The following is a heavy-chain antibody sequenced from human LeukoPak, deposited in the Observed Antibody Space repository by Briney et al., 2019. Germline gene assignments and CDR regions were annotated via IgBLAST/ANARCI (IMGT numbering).Heavy chain of an antibody. CDR1: GGYISSYY. V-gene: IGHV4-4*07. J-gene: IGHJ6*03. Sequence: PSETLSLTCTVSGGYISSYYWSWIRQPAGKGLEWIGRIYPSGSTNYNPSLKSRVTISVDTSKNQFSLKLSSVTAADTAVYYCARRPSLTWYYYMDVWGKGTTVTISS. CDR2: IYPSGST. CDR3: ARRPSLTWYYYMDV. D-gene: IGHD4/OR15-4a*01.